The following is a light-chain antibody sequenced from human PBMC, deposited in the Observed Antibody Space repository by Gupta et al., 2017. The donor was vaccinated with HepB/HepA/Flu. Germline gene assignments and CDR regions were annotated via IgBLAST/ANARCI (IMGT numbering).Light chain of an antibody. CDR1: QSVSSN. Sequence: IMMTQSPATLSVSPGERATLSCRASQSVSSNLAWYQQKPGQAPRLLIYGASIRATGFPARFSGSGSGTEFTLTISSLQSEDFAVYYCHQYDNWPRTFGQGTKVEIK. CDR3: HQYDNWPRT. V-gene: IGKV3-15*01. J-gene: IGKJ1*01. CDR2: GAS.